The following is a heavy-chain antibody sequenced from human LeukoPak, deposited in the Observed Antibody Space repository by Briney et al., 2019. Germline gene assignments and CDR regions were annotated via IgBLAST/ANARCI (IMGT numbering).Heavy chain of an antibody. D-gene: IGHD3-16*02. CDR2: INPNTGNP. Sequence: VASVKLSCKSSGYTFTNYAMNWVRQAPGQRLEWLGWINPNTGNPMYAQGFTGRFVFSLDTSVTTTYLQINGLEAEDTAVYYCARAYQRLGGLSFPDSWGQGTLVTVSS. CDR1: GYTFTNYA. J-gene: IGHJ5*01. V-gene: IGHV7-4-1*02. CDR3: ARAYQRLGGLSFPDS.